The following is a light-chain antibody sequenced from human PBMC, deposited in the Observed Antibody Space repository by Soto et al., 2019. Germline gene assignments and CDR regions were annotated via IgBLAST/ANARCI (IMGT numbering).Light chain of an antibody. CDR1: QSVSSSY. Sequence: EFVLTQSPGTLSLSPGERATLSCRASQSVSSSYLAWYQQKPGQAPRLLIYDASSRATGIPDRFSGSGSGTDFTLTISRVEPEDFAVYYCQQYGSLPITFGQGTRLEIK. CDR3: QQYGSLPIT. V-gene: IGKV3-20*01. J-gene: IGKJ5*01. CDR2: DAS.